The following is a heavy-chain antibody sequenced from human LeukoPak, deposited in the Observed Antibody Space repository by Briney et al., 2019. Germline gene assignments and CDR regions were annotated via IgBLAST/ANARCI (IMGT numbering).Heavy chain of an antibody. CDR2: IIPIFGTA. Sequence: SVKVSCKASGGTFSSYAISWVRQAPGQGLEWMGGIIPIFGTANYAQKFQGRVTITADESTSTAYMELSSLRSEDTAVYYCARGGDVLMVYGDYYYDSSGYYPPSPFFDYWGQGTLVTVSS. CDR3: ARGGDVLMVYGDYYYDSSGYYPPSPFFDY. J-gene: IGHJ4*02. V-gene: IGHV1-69*13. CDR1: GGTFSSYA. D-gene: IGHD3-22*01.